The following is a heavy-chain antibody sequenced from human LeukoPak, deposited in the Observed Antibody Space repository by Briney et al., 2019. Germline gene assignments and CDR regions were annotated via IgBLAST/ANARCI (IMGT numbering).Heavy chain of an antibody. CDR1: GVSISSNSYY. CDR2: VDYSGST. J-gene: IGHJ3*02. D-gene: IGHD3-22*01. Sequence: SETLSLTCTVSGVSISSNSYYWGWVRQPPGKGLEWIATVDYSGSTYYNPSLKSRVIISMDTSKNQFSLKLTSVTAADTAVYYCARERVVTMIVVARSAFDIWGQGTMVTVSS. CDR3: ARERVVTMIVVARSAFDI. V-gene: IGHV4-39*07.